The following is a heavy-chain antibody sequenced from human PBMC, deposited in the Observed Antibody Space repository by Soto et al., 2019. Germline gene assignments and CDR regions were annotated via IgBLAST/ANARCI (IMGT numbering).Heavy chain of an antibody. CDR3: ATRRYYDYVWGSPNWFDP. D-gene: IGHD3-16*01. CDR2: ISGSGGST. V-gene: IGHV3-23*01. Sequence: EVQLLESGGGLVQPGGSLRLSCAASGFTFSSYAMSWVRQAPGKGLEWVSAISGSGGSTYYADSVKGRFTISRDNSKNTLYLLMNSLRAEDTAVYYCATRRYYDYVWGSPNWFDPWGQGTLVTVSS. CDR1: GFTFSSYA. J-gene: IGHJ5*02.